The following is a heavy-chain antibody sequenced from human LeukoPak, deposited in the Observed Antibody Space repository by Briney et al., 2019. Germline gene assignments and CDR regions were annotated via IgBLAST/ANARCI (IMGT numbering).Heavy chain of an antibody. CDR2: IKGDGSYK. D-gene: IGHD3-22*01. CDR1: GFTFSNYW. CDR3: ATSADSSGND. Sequence: GGSLRLSCAASGFTFSNYWMSWVRQAPGKGLEWVANIKGDGSYKYYVDSVKGRFTIPRDNAKSSVYLQMNTLRAEDTAVYYCATSADSSGNDWGQGTLVTVSS. V-gene: IGHV3-7*03. J-gene: IGHJ4*02.